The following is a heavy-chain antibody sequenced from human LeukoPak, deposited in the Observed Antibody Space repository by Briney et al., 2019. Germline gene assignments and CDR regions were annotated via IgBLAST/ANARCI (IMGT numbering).Heavy chain of an antibody. V-gene: IGHV3-7*01. CDR3: AKEGDGYNKDY. Sequence: GGTLRLSCEASGITFSFYGMSWVRQAPGKGLEWVANIKQDGSEKYYVDSVKGRFTISRDNAKNSLYLQMNSLRAEDTAVYYCAKEGDGYNKDYWGQGTLVTVSS. D-gene: IGHD5-24*01. CDR2: IKQDGSEK. CDR1: GITFSFYG. J-gene: IGHJ4*02.